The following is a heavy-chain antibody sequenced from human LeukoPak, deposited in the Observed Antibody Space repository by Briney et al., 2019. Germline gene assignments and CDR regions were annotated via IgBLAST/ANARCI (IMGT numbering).Heavy chain of an antibody. CDR2: IIPIFGTA. CDR1: GGTFSSYA. CDR3: ARDCYDSSGYYLCC. D-gene: IGHD3-22*01. Sequence: ASVKVSCKASGGTFSSYAISWVRQAPRQGLEWMGGIIPIFGTANYAQKFQGRVTITADESTSTAYMELSSLRSEDTAVYYCARDCYDSSGYYLCCWGQGTLVTVSS. V-gene: IGHV1-69*13. J-gene: IGHJ4*02.